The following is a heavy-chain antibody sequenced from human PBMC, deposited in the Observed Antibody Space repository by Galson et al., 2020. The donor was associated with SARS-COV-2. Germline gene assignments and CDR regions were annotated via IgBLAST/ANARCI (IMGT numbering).Heavy chain of an antibody. CDR3: ARVRYSSSWYYYGMDV. Sequence: GGSLRLSCAASGFTFDDYGMSWVRQAPGKGLEWVSGINWNGGSTGYADSVKGRFTISRDNAKNSLYLQMNSLRAEDKALYYCARVRYSSSWYYYGMDVWGQGTTVTVSS. D-gene: IGHD6-13*01. J-gene: IGHJ6*02. V-gene: IGHV3-20*04. CDR2: INWNGGST. CDR1: GFTFDDYG.